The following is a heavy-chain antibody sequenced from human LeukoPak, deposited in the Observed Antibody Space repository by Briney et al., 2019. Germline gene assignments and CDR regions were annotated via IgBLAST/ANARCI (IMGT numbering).Heavy chain of an antibody. D-gene: IGHD3-16*01. CDR1: GFTFSSYA. Sequence: TGGSLRLSCVASGFTFSSYAMSWVRQAPGKGLEWVSAISGSGGSTYYADSVKGRFTISRDNSRDTLYLQMNSLRAEDTAVCYCAKGYYDYVWGSYYFDYWGQGTLVTVSS. CDR3: AKGYYDYVWGSYYFDY. V-gene: IGHV3-23*01. J-gene: IGHJ4*02. CDR2: ISGSGGST.